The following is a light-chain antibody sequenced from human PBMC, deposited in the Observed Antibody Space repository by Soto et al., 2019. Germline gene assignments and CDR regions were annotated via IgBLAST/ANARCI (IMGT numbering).Light chain of an antibody. CDR2: DAF. V-gene: IGKV3-11*01. CDR1: QSVCSS. CDR3: QQRSNWPLT. Sequence: EIVLAQSPATLSLSPGERATLSSRASQSVCSSLAWYQQRPGQAPRLLIYDAFIRATGIPARFSGSESGTDFTLTISSLEPEDFAVYYCQQRSNWPLTFGQGTRLENK. J-gene: IGKJ5*01.